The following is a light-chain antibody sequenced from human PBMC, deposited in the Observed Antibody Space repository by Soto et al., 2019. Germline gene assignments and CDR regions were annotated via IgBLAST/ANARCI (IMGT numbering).Light chain of an antibody. CDR3: EASYSTAGT. CDR2: AAS. CDR1: QSISSY. J-gene: IGKJ4*02. V-gene: IGKV1-39*01. Sequence: DTQMTRSRSALSSWGAPRHTNTYRASQSISSYLNWYQQKPGKAPKLLIYAASSLQSGVPSRFIVCESKTEYNLSIRCLQPGGSATHNCEASYSTAGTVSGGTKVDIK.